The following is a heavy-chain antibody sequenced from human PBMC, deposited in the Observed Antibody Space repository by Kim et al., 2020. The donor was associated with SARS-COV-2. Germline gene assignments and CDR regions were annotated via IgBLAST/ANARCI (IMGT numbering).Heavy chain of an antibody. J-gene: IGHJ4*02. Sequence: YYADAVEGRFTISGDKSRNTLYLQINSLRPEDTAVYYCAKATYRESSYSDSWGQGTLVTVSS. V-gene: IGHV3-30-3*02. D-gene: IGHD1-26*01. CDR3: AKATYRESSYSDS.